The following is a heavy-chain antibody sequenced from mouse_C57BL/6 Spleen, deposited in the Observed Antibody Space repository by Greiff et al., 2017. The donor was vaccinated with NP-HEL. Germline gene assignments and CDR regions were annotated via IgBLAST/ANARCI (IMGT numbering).Heavy chain of an antibody. Sequence: VQLQQSGAELVRPGASVKLSCKASGYTFTDYYINWVKQRPGQGLEWIARIYPGSGNTYYNEKFKGKATLTAEKSSSTAYMQLSSLTSEDSAVYFCARRGYGSPFDYWGQGTTLTVSS. CDR1: GYTFTDYY. J-gene: IGHJ2*01. V-gene: IGHV1-76*01. D-gene: IGHD1-1*01. CDR2: IYPGSGNT. CDR3: ARRGYGSPFDY.